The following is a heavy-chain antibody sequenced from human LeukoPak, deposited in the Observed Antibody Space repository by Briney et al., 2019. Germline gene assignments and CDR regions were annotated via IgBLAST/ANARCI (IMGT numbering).Heavy chain of an antibody. V-gene: IGHV1-2*02. J-gene: IGHJ4*02. Sequence: GASVRVSCKASGYTFTRSYIHWVRQAPGKGLEWMGWITPNSGGTNYAQKFQGRVTMTTDTSITTAYMDLTSLRSDDTAVYYCSLYDVWSGYPDYWGQGTLVTVSS. CDR1: GYTFTRSY. D-gene: IGHD3-3*01. CDR2: ITPNSGGT. CDR3: SLYDVWSGYPDY.